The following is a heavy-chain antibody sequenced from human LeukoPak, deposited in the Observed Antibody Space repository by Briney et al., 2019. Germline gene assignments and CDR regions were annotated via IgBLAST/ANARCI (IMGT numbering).Heavy chain of an antibody. CDR2: ISSSSSYI. CDR1: GFTFSSYS. D-gene: IGHD3-3*01. V-gene: IGHV3-21*01. Sequence: PGGSLRLSCAASGFTFSSYSMNWVRQAPGKGLEWVSSISSSSSYIYYADSVKGRFTISRDNAKNLLYLQMNSLRAEDTAVYYCARGAPLRFLEWLYFDYWGQGTLVTVSS. CDR3: ARGAPLRFLEWLYFDY. J-gene: IGHJ4*02.